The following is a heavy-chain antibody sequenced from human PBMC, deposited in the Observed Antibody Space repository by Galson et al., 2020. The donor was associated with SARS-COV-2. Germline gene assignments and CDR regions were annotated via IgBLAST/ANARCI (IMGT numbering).Heavy chain of an antibody. CDR1: GDSITNYY. CDR2: IYYSGGT. V-gene: IGHV4-59*01. CDR3: ARRYSYGSGSYFWFDP. J-gene: IGHJ5*02. D-gene: IGHD3-10*01. Sequence: SETLSLTCSVSGDSITNYYWSWIRQPPGKGLEWIGYIYYSGGTSYNTSPNSRVTISIDTSKTQFSLRLTSVTAADTAVYYCARRYSYGSGSYFWFDPWGQGTLVAVSS.